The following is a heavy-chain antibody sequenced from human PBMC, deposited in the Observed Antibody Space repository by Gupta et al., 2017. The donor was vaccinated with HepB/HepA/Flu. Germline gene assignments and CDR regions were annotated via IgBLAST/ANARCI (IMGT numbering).Heavy chain of an antibody. D-gene: IGHD7-27*01. V-gene: IGHV1-2*02. CDR3: ARSDWGRYDFGC. CDR1: GYSFTDYY. Sequence: QAQLVQPGPEMKVPGASVKVSCKASGYSFTDYYVHWVRQAPGQGLEWMGWINPRSGSTKVAQRFQGKVTLTRDTAISTAYMELQRLRSDGAAVYYCARSDWGRYDFGCWGQGTLVTVSA. CDR2: INPRSGST. J-gene: IGHJ4*02.